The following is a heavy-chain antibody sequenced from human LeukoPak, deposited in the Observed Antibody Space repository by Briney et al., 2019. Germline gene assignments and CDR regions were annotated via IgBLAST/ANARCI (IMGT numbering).Heavy chain of an antibody. Sequence: SETLSLTCTVSGGSISSYYWSWIRQPPGKGLEWIGSIYYSGSTYYNPSLKSRVTISVDTSKNQFSLKLSSVTAADTAVYYCARHGRGQGDFDYWGQGTLVTVSS. CDR3: ARHGRGQGDFDY. D-gene: IGHD3-10*01. V-gene: IGHV4-39*01. J-gene: IGHJ4*02. CDR2: IYYSGST. CDR1: GGSISSYY.